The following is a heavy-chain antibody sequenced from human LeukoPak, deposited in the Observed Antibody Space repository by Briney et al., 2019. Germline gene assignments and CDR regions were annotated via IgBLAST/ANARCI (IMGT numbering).Heavy chain of an antibody. CDR2: IIPIFGTA. Sequence: SVKVSCKASGYTFTSYYMHWVRQAPGQGLEWMGGIIPIFGTANYAQKFQGRVTITADESTSTAYMELSSLRSEDTAVYYCARSPTLGATTYDYWGQGTLVTVSS. V-gene: IGHV1-69*13. D-gene: IGHD1-26*01. CDR1: GYTFTSYY. CDR3: ARSPTLGATTYDY. J-gene: IGHJ4*02.